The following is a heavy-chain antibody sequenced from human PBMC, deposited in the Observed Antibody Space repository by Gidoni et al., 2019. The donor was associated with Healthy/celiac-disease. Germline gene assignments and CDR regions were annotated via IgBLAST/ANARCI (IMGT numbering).Heavy chain of an antibody. J-gene: IGHJ4*02. V-gene: IGHV3-23*01. CDR1: GFTFSSYA. D-gene: IGHD3-10*01. CDR2: ISGSGGST. CDR3: AKDRGQLWFGELFDY. Sequence: RLSCAASGFTFSSYAMRWVRQAPGKGLEWVSAISGSGGSTYYADSVKGRFTISRDNSKNTLYLQMNSLRAEDTAVYYCAKDRGQLWFGELFDYWCQGTLVTVSS.